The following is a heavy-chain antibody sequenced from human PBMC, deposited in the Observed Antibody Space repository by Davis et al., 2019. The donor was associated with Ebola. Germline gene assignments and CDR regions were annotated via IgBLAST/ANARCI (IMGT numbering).Heavy chain of an antibody. Sequence: GGSMRLSCAASGFTFSSYSMNWVRQAPGKGLEWVALISYDGSNKYYADSVKGRFTISRDNSKNTLYLQMNSLRAEDTAVYYCASGRGYSYVDHWGQGTLVTVSS. CDR1: GFTFSSYS. CDR2: ISYDGSNK. CDR3: ASGRGYSYVDH. V-gene: IGHV3-30*03. J-gene: IGHJ4*02. D-gene: IGHD5-18*01.